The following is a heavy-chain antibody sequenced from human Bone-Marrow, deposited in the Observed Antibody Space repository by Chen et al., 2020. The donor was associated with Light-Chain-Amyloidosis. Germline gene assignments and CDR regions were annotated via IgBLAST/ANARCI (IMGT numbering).Heavy chain of an antibody. Sequence: QVLLQGSGPGLVMSSETLSLSCSVSGFSISSGHYWGWVRQPPGKGLEWLGSVYQSGSTYYNRLQGRVSISMDTSKNQFSLKLNSVTAADTAVYYCARDRDPGENWFDPWGQGLLVTVSS. D-gene: IGHD3-10*01. J-gene: IGHJ5*02. V-gene: IGHV4-38-2*02. CDR3: ARDRDPGENWFDP. CDR2: VYQSGST. CDR1: GFSISSGHY.